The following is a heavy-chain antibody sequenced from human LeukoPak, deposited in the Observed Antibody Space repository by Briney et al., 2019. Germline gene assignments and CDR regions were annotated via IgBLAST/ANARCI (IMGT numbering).Heavy chain of an antibody. CDR3: ARRIGIAVAGTFRRGYYFDY. CDR2: INHSGST. V-gene: IGHV4-34*01. D-gene: IGHD6-19*01. J-gene: IGHJ4*02. CDR1: GGSFSGYY. Sequence: KPSETLSLTCAVYGGSFSGYYWSWIRQPPGKGLEWIGEINHSGSTNYNPSLKSRVTISVDTSKNQFSLKLSSVTAADTAVYYCARRIGIAVAGTFRRGYYFDYWGQGTLVTVSS.